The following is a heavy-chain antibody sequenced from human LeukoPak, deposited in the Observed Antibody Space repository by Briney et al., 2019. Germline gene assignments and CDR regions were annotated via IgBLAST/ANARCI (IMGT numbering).Heavy chain of an antibody. CDR1: GFSFNTYS. J-gene: IGHJ4*02. CDR3: ARDYGRLVDY. Sequence: GGSLRLSCAVSGFSFNTYSMNWVRQAPGRGLEWVSSISSSSTYIYYTESVQGRFTISRDDAQNSLYLQMNSLRAEDTGVYYSARDYGRLVDYWGQGTLVTVSS. D-gene: IGHD3-16*01. V-gene: IGHV3-21*01. CDR2: ISSSSTYI.